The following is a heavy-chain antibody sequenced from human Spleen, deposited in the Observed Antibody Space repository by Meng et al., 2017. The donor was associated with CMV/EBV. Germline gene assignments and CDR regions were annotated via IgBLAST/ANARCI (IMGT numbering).Heavy chain of an antibody. D-gene: IGHD2-2*01. Sequence: GGSLRLSCAASRFSFFTYSMHWVRQAPGKGLEWVSSISSSSGYISYADSVKGRFDISRDNAKNSLNLQMSNLRAEDTGVYYCARGWQCTSTSCYSDISYYYGMDVWGQGTTVTVSS. CDR2: ISSSSGYI. CDR1: RFSFFTYS. CDR3: ARGWQCTSTSCYSDISYYYGMDV. J-gene: IGHJ6*02. V-gene: IGHV3-21*01.